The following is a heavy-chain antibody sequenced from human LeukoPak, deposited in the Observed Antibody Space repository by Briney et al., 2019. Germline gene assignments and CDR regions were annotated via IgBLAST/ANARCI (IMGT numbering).Heavy chain of an antibody. CDR1: GFTFSSYS. D-gene: IGHD4-17*01. CDR2: ISSRSSTI. J-gene: IGHJ4*02. Sequence: GGSLRLSCAASGFTFSSYSMNWVRQAPGKGLEWVSYISSRSSTINYADSVKGRFTISRDNAKNSLYLQMNSPRAEYTAVYYCAREGGVDYWGQGTLVTVSS. CDR3: AREGGVDY. V-gene: IGHV3-48*01.